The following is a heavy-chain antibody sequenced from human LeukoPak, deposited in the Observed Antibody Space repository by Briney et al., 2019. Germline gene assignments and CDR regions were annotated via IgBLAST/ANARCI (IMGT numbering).Heavy chain of an antibody. J-gene: IGHJ3*02. D-gene: IGHD4-17*01. Sequence: ASVKVSCKASGYTFTGYYMHWVRQAPGQGLEWMGGIIPIFGTANYAQKFQGRVTITADKSTSTAYMELSSLRSEDTAVYYCARAITVTSDAFDIWGQGTMVTVSS. CDR3: ARAITVTSDAFDI. CDR2: IIPIFGTA. V-gene: IGHV1-69*06. CDR1: GYTFTGYY.